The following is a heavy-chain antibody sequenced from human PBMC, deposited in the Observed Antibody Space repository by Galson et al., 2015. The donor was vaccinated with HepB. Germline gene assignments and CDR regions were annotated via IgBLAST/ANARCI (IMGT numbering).Heavy chain of an antibody. J-gene: IGHJ4*02. V-gene: IGHV3-30*04. Sequence: SLRLSCAASGLSFTSYAMHWVRQAPGKGPEWVSSISSDGSNKYYADSVKGRFTFSRDNSKNTLCLQMNSLRVEDTAVYYCAKDRSIVADNTHHFDYWGQGTLVTVSS. CDR2: ISSDGSNK. CDR1: GLSFTSYA. D-gene: IGHD3-3*02. CDR3: AKDRSIVADNTHHFDY.